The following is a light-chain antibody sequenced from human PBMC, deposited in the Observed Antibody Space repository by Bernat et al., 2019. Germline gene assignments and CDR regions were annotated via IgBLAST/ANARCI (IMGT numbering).Light chain of an antibody. CDR1: QSVSSSY. V-gene: IGKV3-20*01. J-gene: IGKJ4*01. CDR2: GAS. Sequence: EIVLTQSPGTLSLSPGERATLSCRASQSVSSSYLAWYQQKPGQAPRLLIYGASSRATGIPDRFSGSGSGTDFTLTISSLQSEDFAVYYCQQYTYWPLTFGGGTKVEIE. CDR3: QQYTYWPLT.